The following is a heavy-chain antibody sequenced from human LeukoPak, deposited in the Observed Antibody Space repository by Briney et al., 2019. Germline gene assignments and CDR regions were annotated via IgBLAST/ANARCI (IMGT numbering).Heavy chain of an antibody. J-gene: IGHJ5*02. Sequence: ASVKVSCKASGYTFTSYGISWVRQAPGQGLEWMGWISAYNGNTNYAQKLQGRVTMTTDTSTSTAYMELRSLRSDDTAVYYCARDSVTCSGGSCYHNWFDPWGQGTLVSVSS. CDR2: ISAYNGNT. V-gene: IGHV1-18*01. D-gene: IGHD2-15*01. CDR1: GYTFTSYG. CDR3: ARDSVTCSGGSCYHNWFDP.